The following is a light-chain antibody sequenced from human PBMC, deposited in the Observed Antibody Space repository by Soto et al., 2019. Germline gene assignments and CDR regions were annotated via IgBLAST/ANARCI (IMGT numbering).Light chain of an antibody. CDR1: QSVSSRY. Sequence: EIVMTQSPATLSLSPGERSTLSCRASQSVSSRYFAWYQQKPGQAPRLLIYDESTRAAGIPDRFSGSGSGTDFTLTISRLEPEDFAVYFCQHYGSSPTFGQGTTGDIK. CDR2: DES. CDR3: QHYGSSPT. J-gene: IGKJ1*01. V-gene: IGKV3-20*01.